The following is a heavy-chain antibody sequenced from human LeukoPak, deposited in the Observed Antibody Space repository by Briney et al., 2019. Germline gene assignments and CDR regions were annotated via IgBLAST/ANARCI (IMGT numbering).Heavy chain of an antibody. D-gene: IGHD3-22*01. Sequence: GGSLRLSCAASGFNFNIYEMNWVRQAPGKGLEWVSYISSSSSYIYYADSVKGRFTISRDNAKNSLYLQMNSLRAEDTAVYYCARDSSGYPNWFDPWGQGTLVTVSS. V-gene: IGHV3-21*05. CDR2: ISSSSSYI. J-gene: IGHJ5*02. CDR3: ARDSSGYPNWFDP. CDR1: GFNFNIYE.